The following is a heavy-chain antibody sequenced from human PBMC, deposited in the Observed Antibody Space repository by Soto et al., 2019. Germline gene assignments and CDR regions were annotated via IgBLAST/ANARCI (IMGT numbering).Heavy chain of an antibody. V-gene: IGHV1-24*01. D-gene: IGHD6-19*01. CDR2: FDPEDGET. Sequence: GASVKVSCKVSGYTLTELSMHWVRQAPGKGLEWMGGFDPEDGETNYAQKFQGRVTMTKDTSTNTAYMELSSLRSDDTAVYYCARMLAGPFDYWGQGTLVTVSS. J-gene: IGHJ4*02. CDR1: GYTLTELS. CDR3: ARMLAGPFDY.